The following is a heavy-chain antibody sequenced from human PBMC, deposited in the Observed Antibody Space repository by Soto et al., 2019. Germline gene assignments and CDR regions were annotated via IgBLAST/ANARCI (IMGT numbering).Heavy chain of an antibody. J-gene: IGHJ6*02. Sequence: LSLTCAVYGGSFSGYYWSWIRQPPWKGLEWIGEINHSGSTNYNPSLKSRVTISVDTSKNQFSLKLSSVTAADTAVYYCASTGPAGGYYYYYGMDVWGQGTTVTVSS. V-gene: IGHV4-34*01. CDR1: GGSFSGYY. CDR2: INHSGST. D-gene: IGHD2-2*01. CDR3: ASTGPAGGYYYYYGMDV.